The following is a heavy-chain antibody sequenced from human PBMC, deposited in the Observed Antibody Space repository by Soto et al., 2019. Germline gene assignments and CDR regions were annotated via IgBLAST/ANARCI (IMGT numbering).Heavy chain of an antibody. V-gene: IGHV4-31*03. CDR3: AREAPGLEAAATWSWFDP. D-gene: IGHD6-13*01. Sequence: SETLSLTCTVSGGSISSGGYYWSWIRQHPGKGLEWIGYIYYSGSTYYNPSLKSRVTISVDTSKNQFSLKLSSVTAADTAVYYCAREAPGLEAAATWSWFDPWGQGILVTVSS. CDR1: GGSISSGGYY. CDR2: IYYSGST. J-gene: IGHJ5*02.